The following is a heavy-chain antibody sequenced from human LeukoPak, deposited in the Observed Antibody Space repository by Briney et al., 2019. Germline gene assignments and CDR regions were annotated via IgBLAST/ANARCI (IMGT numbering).Heavy chain of an antibody. V-gene: IGHV5-51*01. D-gene: IGHD5-12*01. CDR1: GYSFTSYW. CDR3: ARLIQWPRGFDY. Sequence: GESLQISCKGSGYSFTSYWIGWVRQLPGKGLEWMEIIYPGDSDTRYSPSFQGQVTISADRSISTAYLQWSSLKASDTAMYYCARLIQWPRGFDYWGQGTLVTVSS. CDR2: IYPGDSDT. J-gene: IGHJ4*02.